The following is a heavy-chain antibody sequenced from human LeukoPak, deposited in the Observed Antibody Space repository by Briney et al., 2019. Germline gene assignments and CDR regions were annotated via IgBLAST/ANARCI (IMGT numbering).Heavy chain of an antibody. Sequence: PGGSLRLSCAASGFIFSSHAMSWVRQAPGKGLEWVSAISGSGGSTYYADSVKGRFTISRDNSKNTLYLQMNSLRAEDTAVYYCAKDLTGIAVAGGPHWFDPWGQGTLVTVSS. CDR1: GFIFSSHA. CDR2: ISGSGGST. J-gene: IGHJ5*02. V-gene: IGHV3-23*01. D-gene: IGHD6-19*01. CDR3: AKDLTGIAVAGGPHWFDP.